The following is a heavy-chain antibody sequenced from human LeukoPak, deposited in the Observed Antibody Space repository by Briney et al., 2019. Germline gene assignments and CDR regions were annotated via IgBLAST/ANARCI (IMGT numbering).Heavy chain of an antibody. CDR2: INHSGST. CDR1: GGSFSGYY. V-gene: IGHV4-34*01. Sequence: SETLSLTCAVYGGSFSGYYWSWIRQPPGKGLEWIGEINHSGSTNYNPSLKSRVTISVDTSKNQFSLKLSSVTAVDTAVYYCASLYSNYGYYYYYYGLDVWGQGTTVTVSS. CDR3: ASLYSNYGYYYYYYGLDV. D-gene: IGHD4-11*01. J-gene: IGHJ6*02.